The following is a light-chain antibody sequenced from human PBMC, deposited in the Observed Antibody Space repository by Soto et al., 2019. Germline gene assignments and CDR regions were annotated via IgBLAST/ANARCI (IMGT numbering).Light chain of an antibody. V-gene: IGKV3-20*01. J-gene: IGKJ5*01. CDR2: GAS. CDR3: QQHGTSPIT. Sequence: IVLPQSPDTLSLSPWERATLACGASQTVTSNYLAWYQQQPGQAPRLLMFGASSTAPGIPDRFSGSGTGTDFTPTISRLEPEDFAVYYCQQHGTSPITFGQGTRLEIK. CDR1: QTVTSNY.